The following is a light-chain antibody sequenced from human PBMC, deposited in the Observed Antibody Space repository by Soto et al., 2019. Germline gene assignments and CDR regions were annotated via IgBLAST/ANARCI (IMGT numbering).Light chain of an antibody. Sequence: QSALTQPPSASGSPGQSVTISCTGTSSDVGGYNYVSWYQQHPGKAPKLMIYEVSKRPSGVPDRFSGSKYGNTASLTVSGLQAEDEADYYCSSYAASNNLVFGGGTQLNV. CDR2: EVS. J-gene: IGLJ3*02. V-gene: IGLV2-8*01. CDR1: SSDVGGYNY. CDR3: SSYAASNNLV.